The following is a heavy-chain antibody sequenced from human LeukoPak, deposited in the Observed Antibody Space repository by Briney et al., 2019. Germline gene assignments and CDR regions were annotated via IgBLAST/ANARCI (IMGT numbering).Heavy chain of an antibody. CDR3: APPPGVVVTRY. Sequence: GGSLRLSCAASGFTVSSNYMSWVRQAPGKGLEWVAVISYDGSNKYYADSVKGRFTISRDNSKNTLYLQMNSLRAEDTAVYYCAPPPGVVVTRYWGQGTLVTVSS. V-gene: IGHV3-30*03. J-gene: IGHJ4*02. CDR1: GFTVSSNY. D-gene: IGHD3-22*01. CDR2: ISYDGSNK.